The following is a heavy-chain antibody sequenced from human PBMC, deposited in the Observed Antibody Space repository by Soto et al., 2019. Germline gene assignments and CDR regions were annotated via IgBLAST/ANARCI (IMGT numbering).Heavy chain of an antibody. CDR1: GFTFSSYS. CDR2: ISSSSSTI. D-gene: IGHD3-10*01. CDR3: ARGKLLWFGELSPRFDY. Sequence: EVQLVESGGGLVQPGGSLRLSCAASGFTFSSYSMNWVRQAPGKGLEWVSYISSSSSTIYYADSVKGRFTISRDNAKNSLYLQMNSLRAEDTAVYYCARGKLLWFGELSPRFDYWGHGTLVTVSS. J-gene: IGHJ4*01. V-gene: IGHV3-48*01.